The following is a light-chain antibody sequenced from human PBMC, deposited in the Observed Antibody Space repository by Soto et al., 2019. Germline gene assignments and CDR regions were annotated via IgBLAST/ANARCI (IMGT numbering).Light chain of an antibody. J-gene: IGLJ3*02. CDR2: EVT. Sequence: QSALTQPASVSGSPGQSITISCTGTSSAVGGYNYVSWYQQHPGKVPKLMICEVTKRPSGVCNRFSGSKSGNTASLTISGLQTEDEADYYCSSYTSSSTWVFGGGTKVTVL. CDR3: SSYTSSSTWV. V-gene: IGLV2-14*01. CDR1: SSAVGGYNY.